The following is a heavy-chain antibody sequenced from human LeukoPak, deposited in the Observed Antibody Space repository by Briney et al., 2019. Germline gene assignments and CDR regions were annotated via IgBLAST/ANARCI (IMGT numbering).Heavy chain of an antibody. CDR1: GGSISSSSYY. D-gene: IGHD5-12*01. V-gene: IGHV4-39*07. CDR2: IYYSGST. Sequence: SQTLSLTCTVSGGSISSSSYYWGWIRQPPGKGLEWIGSIYYSGSTYYNPSLKSRVTISVDTSKNQFSLKLSSVTAADTAVYYCERVDIVATTFDYWGQGTLVTVSS. J-gene: IGHJ4*02. CDR3: ERVDIVATTFDY.